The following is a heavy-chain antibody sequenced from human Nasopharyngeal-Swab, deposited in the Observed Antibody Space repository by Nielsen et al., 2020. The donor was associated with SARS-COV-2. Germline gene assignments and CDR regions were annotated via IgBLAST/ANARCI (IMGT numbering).Heavy chain of an antibody. Sequence: GGSLTLSCAASGFTFSDNCMDWVRLAPGKGLEWVGRTRNKANSYTTEYAASEKGRFTISRDDSKNSLYLNMNSLKTEDTAVYYCARESKGYYYGMDVWGQGTTVTVSS. J-gene: IGHJ6*02. V-gene: IGHV3-72*01. CDR1: GFTFSDNC. CDR2: TRNKANSYTT. CDR3: ARESKGYYYGMDV.